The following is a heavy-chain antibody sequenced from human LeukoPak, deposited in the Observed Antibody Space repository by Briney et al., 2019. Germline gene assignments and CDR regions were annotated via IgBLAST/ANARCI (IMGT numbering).Heavy chain of an antibody. D-gene: IGHD6-13*01. CDR3: ARGVYIAAAQYGY. V-gene: IGHV4-59*01. J-gene: IGHJ4*02. CDR1: GGSISPYY. Sequence: SETLSLTCTVSGGSISPYYWSWIRQPPGKGLEWIAYIYSSGHTNYNPSLKGRVTISVDTSKNQFSLKLNSVTAADTAVYYCARGVYIAAAQYGYWGQGTLVTVSS. CDR2: IYSSGHT.